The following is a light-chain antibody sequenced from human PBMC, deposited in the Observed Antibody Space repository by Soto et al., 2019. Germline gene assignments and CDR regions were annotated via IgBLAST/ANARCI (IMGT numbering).Light chain of an antibody. CDR1: SSDVGGYNF. CDR2: DVT. Sequence: QSALTQPRSVSRSPGQSVTVSCTGTSSDVGGYNFVSWFQQHPGKAPKLIIYDVTERPSGVPDRFSGSKSGNTASLTISGLQAEDEADYYCCSYAGTYAVVFGGGTKVTVL. J-gene: IGLJ2*01. V-gene: IGLV2-11*01. CDR3: CSYAGTYAVV.